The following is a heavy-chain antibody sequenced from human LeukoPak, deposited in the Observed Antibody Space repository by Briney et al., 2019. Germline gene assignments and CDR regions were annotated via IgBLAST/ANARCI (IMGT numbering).Heavy chain of an antibody. D-gene: IGHD5-18*01. V-gene: IGHV3-11*01. CDR1: GFTFSDYY. CDR2: ISSSGSTI. Sequence: KPGGSLRLSCAASGFTFSDYYMSWIRQAPGKGLEWVSYISSSGSTIYYADSVKGRFTISRDNAKNSLYLQMNSLRAEDTAVYYCAVLGDTAMVQPRGDYWGQGTLVTVSS. CDR3: AVLGDTAMVQPRGDY. J-gene: IGHJ4*02.